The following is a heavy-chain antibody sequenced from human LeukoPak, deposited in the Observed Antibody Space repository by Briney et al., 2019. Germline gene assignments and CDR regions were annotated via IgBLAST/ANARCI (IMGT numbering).Heavy chain of an antibody. CDR3: AKDYGSGSSLDY. Sequence: GGSLRLSCAASGFTFSSYGMHWVRQAPGKGLEWEAVISDDGVNKHHADSVKGRFTISRDNSKNTLYLQMNSLRAEDTAVYYCAKDYGSGSSLDYWGQGTLVTVSS. CDR2: ISDDGVNK. J-gene: IGHJ4*02. CDR1: GFTFSSYG. V-gene: IGHV3-30*18. D-gene: IGHD3-10*01.